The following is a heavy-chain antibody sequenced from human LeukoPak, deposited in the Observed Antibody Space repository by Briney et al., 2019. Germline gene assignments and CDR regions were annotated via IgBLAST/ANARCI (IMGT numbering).Heavy chain of an antibody. Sequence: GGSLRLSCAASGFTFSSYTMSWVRQAPGKGLEWISVISATGFTTYHTDSVKGRFTISRDNSKSMLYLQMDGLRAEDTAIYFCTKDVQVGPTRGFFDFWGQGTLVTVSS. CDR1: GFTFSSYT. V-gene: IGHV3-23*01. J-gene: IGHJ4*03. D-gene: IGHD1-26*01. CDR2: ISATGFTT. CDR3: TKDVQVGPTRGFFDF.